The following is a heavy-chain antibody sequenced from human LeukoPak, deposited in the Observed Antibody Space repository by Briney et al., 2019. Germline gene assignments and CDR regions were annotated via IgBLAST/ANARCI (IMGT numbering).Heavy chain of an antibody. D-gene: IGHD2-2*01. Sequence: VASVKVSCKASGYTFTSYAMHWVRQAPGQRLEWMGWINAGNGNTKYSQKFQGRVTITRDTSASTAYMELSSLRSEDTAVYYCARAEVPVWISGAFDIWGQGTMVTVSS. V-gene: IGHV1-3*01. CDR1: GYTFTSYA. CDR2: INAGNGNT. J-gene: IGHJ3*02. CDR3: ARAEVPVWISGAFDI.